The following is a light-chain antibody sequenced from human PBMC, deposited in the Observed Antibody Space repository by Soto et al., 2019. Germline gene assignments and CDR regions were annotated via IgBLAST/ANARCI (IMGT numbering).Light chain of an antibody. CDR2: EVT. Sequence: QSARTEPATVSGSLGQAITISCTGTSRDVGGYNDVSWYQLHPGKAPKLILYEVTNRPSGVSDRFSGSKSGNTASLTISGLQAEDEADYYCSSYTSSTAYVFGTGTKVTVL. CDR1: SRDVGGYND. J-gene: IGLJ1*01. V-gene: IGLV2-14*01. CDR3: SSYTSSTAYV.